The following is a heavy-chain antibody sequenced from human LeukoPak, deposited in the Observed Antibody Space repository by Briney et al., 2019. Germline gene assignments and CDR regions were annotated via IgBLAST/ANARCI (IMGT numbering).Heavy chain of an antibody. D-gene: IGHD1-14*01. CDR3: ARDATILTHNFDY. J-gene: IGHJ4*02. V-gene: IGHV4-59*01. Sequence: SETLSLTCTVSGGSFSSYYWSWIRQPPGKGLEWIGYIYYSGSTDYNPSLKSRVTISVDTSKNQFSLKLSSVTAADTAVYYCARDATILTHNFDYWGQGTLVTVSS. CDR2: IYYSGST. CDR1: GGSFSSYY.